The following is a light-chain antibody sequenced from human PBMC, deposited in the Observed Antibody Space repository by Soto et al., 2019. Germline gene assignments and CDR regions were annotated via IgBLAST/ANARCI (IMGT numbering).Light chain of an antibody. Sequence: QSVLTQPASVSGSPGQSITISCIGSSSDVGGYNYVSWYQHHPGRVPKPMIFEVSDRPSGVSSRFSGSKSGNTAYLTISGLQAEDEADYYCAAWHDSLNGVLFGGGTKLTVL. CDR2: EVS. V-gene: IGLV2-14*01. CDR3: AAWHDSLNGVL. CDR1: SSDVGGYNY. J-gene: IGLJ2*01.